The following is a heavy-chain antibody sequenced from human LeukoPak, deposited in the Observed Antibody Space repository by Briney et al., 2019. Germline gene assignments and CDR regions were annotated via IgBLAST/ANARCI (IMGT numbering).Heavy chain of an antibody. J-gene: IGHJ3*02. Sequence: GGSLRLSCAASGFTFSGSAMHWVRQASGKGLEWVGRIRSKANSYATAYAASVKGRFTISRDDSKNTAYLQMNSLKTEDTAVYYCIGIAAAGRRAGAFDIWGQGTMVTVSS. D-gene: IGHD6-13*01. CDR1: GFTFSGSA. CDR3: IGIAAAGRRAGAFDI. V-gene: IGHV3-73*01. CDR2: IRSKANSYAT.